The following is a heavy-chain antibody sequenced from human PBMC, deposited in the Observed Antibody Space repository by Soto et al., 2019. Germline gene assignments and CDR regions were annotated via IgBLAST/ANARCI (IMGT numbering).Heavy chain of an antibody. J-gene: IGHJ4*02. V-gene: IGHV3-23*01. CDR1: GFTFSSYA. CDR2: ISRSGGST. D-gene: IGHD5-12*01. Sequence: GGSLRLSCAASGFTFSSYAMSWVRQAPGKGLEWVANISRSGGSTYYADSVKGRFTISRDNSKNTLYLQMNSLRAEDVDVYDSAKALNAWLRFDYWGQGTLVTVSS. CDR3: AKALNAWLRFDY.